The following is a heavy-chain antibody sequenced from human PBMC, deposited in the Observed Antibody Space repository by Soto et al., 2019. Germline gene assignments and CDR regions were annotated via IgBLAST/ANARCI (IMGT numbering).Heavy chain of an antibody. V-gene: IGHV4-59*01. CDR1: GGSISSYY. CDR3: ARWASYYYYGMDV. CDR2: IYYSGST. Sequence: SETLSLTCTVSGGSISSYYWSWIRQPPGKGLEWIGYIYYSGSTNYNPSLKSRVTISVDTSKNQFSLKLSSVTAADTAVYYCARWASYYYYGMDVWGQGTTVTVSS. D-gene: IGHD1-26*01. J-gene: IGHJ6*02.